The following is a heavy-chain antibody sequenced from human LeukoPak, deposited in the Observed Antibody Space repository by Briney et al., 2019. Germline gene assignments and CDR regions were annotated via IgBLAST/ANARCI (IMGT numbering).Heavy chain of an antibody. Sequence: GASVKVSCKVSGYTLTELSMHWVRQAPGKGLEWMGGFDPEDGETIYAQKFQGRVTMTEDTSTDTAYMELSSLRSEDTAVYCCATGLKGVCTNGVCVDYWGQGTLVTVSS. D-gene: IGHD2-8*01. CDR3: ATGLKGVCTNGVCVDY. CDR1: GYTLTELS. J-gene: IGHJ4*02. CDR2: FDPEDGET. V-gene: IGHV1-24*01.